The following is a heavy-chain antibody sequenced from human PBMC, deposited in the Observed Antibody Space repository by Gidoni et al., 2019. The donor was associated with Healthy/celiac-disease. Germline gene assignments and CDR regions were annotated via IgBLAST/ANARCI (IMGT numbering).Heavy chain of an antibody. CDR3: ARVGGSGSWYIGFSRDY. J-gene: IGHJ4*02. CDR1: GFTFSSYW. CDR2: IKQDGSEK. Sequence: EVQLVESGGGLVQPGGSLRLSCAASGFTFSSYWMSWVRQAPGKGLEWVANIKQDGSEKYYVDSVKGRFTISRDNAKNSRYLQMNSLRAEDTAVYYCARVGGSGSWYIGFSRDYWGQGTLVTVSS. D-gene: IGHD6-13*01. V-gene: IGHV3-7*05.